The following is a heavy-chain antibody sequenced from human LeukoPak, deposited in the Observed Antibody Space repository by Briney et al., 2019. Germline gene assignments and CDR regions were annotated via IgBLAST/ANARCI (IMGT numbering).Heavy chain of an antibody. J-gene: IGHJ5*02. Sequence: PSETLSLTCTVSGGSINSDYWSWIRQPPGKGLEWIGYINYSGNTNSNPSLKSRVTISVDTSKNQFSLKLSSVTAADTAVYFCARHRPGERRFDPWGQGALVTAPS. D-gene: IGHD3-16*01. CDR3: ARHRPGERRFDP. CDR1: GGSINSDY. CDR2: INYSGNT. V-gene: IGHV4-59*08.